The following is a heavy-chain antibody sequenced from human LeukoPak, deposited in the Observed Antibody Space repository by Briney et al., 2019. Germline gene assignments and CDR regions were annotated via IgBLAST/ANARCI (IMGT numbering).Heavy chain of an antibody. D-gene: IGHD5-18*01. CDR1: GFTFSTYA. CDR3: ARSGYSYGYTASAAFDI. J-gene: IGHJ3*02. CDR2: INWNGGST. V-gene: IGHV3-20*04. Sequence: GGSLRLSCAASGFTFSTYAMSWVRQAPGKGLEWVSGINWNGGSTGYADSVKGRFTISRDNAKNSLYLQMNSLRAEDTALYYCARSGYSYGYTASAAFDIWGQGTMVPVSS.